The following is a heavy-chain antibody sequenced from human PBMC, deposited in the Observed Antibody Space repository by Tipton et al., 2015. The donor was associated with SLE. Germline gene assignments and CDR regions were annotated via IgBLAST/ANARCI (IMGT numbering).Heavy chain of an antibody. CDR3: ARDATIFGVVTFFDY. J-gene: IGHJ4*02. V-gene: IGHV4-39*07. CDR1: GGYISSSSYY. D-gene: IGHD3-3*01. CDR2: IYYSGST. Sequence: LRLSCTVSGGYISSSSYYWGWIRQPPGKGLEWIGSIYYSGSTYYNPSLKSRVTISVDTSKNQFSLKLSSVTAADTAVYYCARDATIFGVVTFFDYWAREPWSPSPQ.